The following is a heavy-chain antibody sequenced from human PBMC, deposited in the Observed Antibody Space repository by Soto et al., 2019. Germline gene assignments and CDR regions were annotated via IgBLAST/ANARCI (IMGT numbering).Heavy chain of an antibody. D-gene: IGHD3-10*01. CDR2: IIPILGIA. V-gene: IGHV1-69*04. J-gene: IGHJ6*02. CDR3: AREGYYSGSGTYSPPRYYGMDA. Sequence: SVKVSCKASGGTFSSYTISWVRQAPGQGLEWMGRIIPILGIANYAQKFQGRVTITADKSTSTAYMELSSLRSDDTAVYYCAREGYYSGSGTYSPPRYYGMDAWGQGTTVTVSS. CDR1: GGTFSSYT.